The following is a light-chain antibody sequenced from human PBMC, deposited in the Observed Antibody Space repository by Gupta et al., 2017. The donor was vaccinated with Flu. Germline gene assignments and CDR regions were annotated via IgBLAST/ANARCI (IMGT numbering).Light chain of an antibody. CDR2: DAS. CDR3: QHRSNRPLT. Sequence: EFVLTQSPATLSLSPGERATLSCRASQSVSSYLAWYQQKPGQAPRLLIYDASNRATGIPARFSGSGSGTDFTLTISSLEPEDYAVYYCQHRSNRPLTFGGGTKVEI. V-gene: IGKV3-11*01. J-gene: IGKJ4*01. CDR1: QSVSSY.